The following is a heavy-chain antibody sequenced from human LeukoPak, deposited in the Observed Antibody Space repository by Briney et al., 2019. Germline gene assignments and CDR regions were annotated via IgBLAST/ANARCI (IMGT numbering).Heavy chain of an antibody. CDR3: ARPTHDYGDYVFAY. CDR1: GGTFSSYA. D-gene: IGHD4-17*01. CDR2: INPSGGST. Sequence: ASVKVSCKASGGTFSSYAISWVRQAPGQGLEWMGIINPSGGSTSYAQKFQGRVTMTRDMSTSTVYMELSSLRSEDTAVYYCARPTHDYGDYVFAYWGQGTLVTVSS. J-gene: IGHJ4*02. V-gene: IGHV1-46*01.